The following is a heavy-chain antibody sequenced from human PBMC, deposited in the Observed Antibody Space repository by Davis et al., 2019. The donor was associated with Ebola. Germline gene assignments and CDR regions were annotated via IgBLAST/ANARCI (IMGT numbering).Heavy chain of an antibody. D-gene: IGHD1-7*01. CDR3: TGNWIYGSGMDV. CDR2: VYRDGTT. Sequence: GESLKISCAASGFKFEWHWMSWVRQAPGKGLEWVSTVYRDGTTYYADSVKGRFTVSRHSSENTLDLQMSDLRREDTAVYYCTGNWIYGSGMDVWGQGTTVTVSS. V-gene: IGHV3-53*04. CDR1: GFKFEWHW. J-gene: IGHJ6*02.